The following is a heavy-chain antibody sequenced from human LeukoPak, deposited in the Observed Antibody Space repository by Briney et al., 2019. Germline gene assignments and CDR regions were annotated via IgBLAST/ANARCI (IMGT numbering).Heavy chain of an antibody. CDR1: GYFISSGYY. CDR2: IHHSGST. Sequence: SETLSLTCTVSGYFISSGYYWGWIRQPPGKGLQWIGSIHHSGSTYYNPSLKSRVTISVDTSKNQFSLKLRSVTAADTAVYYCARVVQSTDSSGFYLPEYFQHWGQGTLVTVSS. D-gene: IGHD3-22*01. J-gene: IGHJ1*01. V-gene: IGHV4-38-2*02. CDR3: ARVVQSTDSSGFYLPEYFQH.